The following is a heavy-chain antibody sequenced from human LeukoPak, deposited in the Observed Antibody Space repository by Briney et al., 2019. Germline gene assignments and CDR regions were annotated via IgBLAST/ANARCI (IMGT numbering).Heavy chain of an antibody. CDR1: GYTFTSYA. Sequence: ASVKVSCKASGYTFTSYAMNWVRQAPGQGLEWMGWINTNTGNPTHAQGFTGRFVFSLDTSVSTAYLQISSLKAEDTAVYYCARSSSTYYYYGMDVWGQGTTVTVSS. V-gene: IGHV7-4-1*02. CDR2: INTNTGNP. D-gene: IGHD6-6*01. CDR3: ARSSSTYYYYGMDV. J-gene: IGHJ6*02.